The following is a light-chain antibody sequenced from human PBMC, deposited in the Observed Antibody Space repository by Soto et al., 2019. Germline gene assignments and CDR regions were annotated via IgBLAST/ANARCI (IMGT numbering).Light chain of an antibody. CDR1: SNDIGDSNF. V-gene: IGLV2-14*01. CDR3: RSYTALNTVI. Sequence: QSALTQPTSVSGSPGQSISISCTGTSNDIGDSNFVSWYRQYPGGAPKLLLYGVTYRPSGVSTRFSASKSGSTASLTISGLQADDEADYYCRSYTALNTVIFGGGTKLTVL. CDR2: GVT. J-gene: IGLJ2*01.